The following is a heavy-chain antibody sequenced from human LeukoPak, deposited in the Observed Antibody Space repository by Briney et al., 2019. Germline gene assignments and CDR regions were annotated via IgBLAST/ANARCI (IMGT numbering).Heavy chain of an antibody. CDR3: ARGQYSFDY. CDR2: IYYSGSS. CDR1: GGSISSGDYY. D-gene: IGHD1-26*01. Sequence: PSETLPLTCTVSGGSISSGDYYWSWIRQPPGKGLEWIGYIYYSGSSYYNPSLKSRVMMSLDASKNQFSLKLSSVTAADTAVYYCARGQYSFDYWGQGTLVTVSS. V-gene: IGHV4-30-4*01. J-gene: IGHJ4*02.